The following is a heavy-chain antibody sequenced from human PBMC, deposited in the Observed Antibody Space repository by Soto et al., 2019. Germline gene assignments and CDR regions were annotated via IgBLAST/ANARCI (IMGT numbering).Heavy chain of an antibody. Sequence: DVQLLESGGGLVQPGGSLRLSCAASGFTFSTYAMTWVRQAPGKGLEWVSGISGSGGSTYYADSVKGRFSISSDITKNSGDLERNTLCAEDTAVYYSANGCGSYFHYYYVMDVWGEGTTVTVSP. CDR2: ISGSGGST. D-gene: IGHD1-26*01. V-gene: IGHV3-23*01. CDR1: GFTFSTYA. CDR3: ANGCGSYFHYYYVMDV. J-gene: IGHJ6*04.